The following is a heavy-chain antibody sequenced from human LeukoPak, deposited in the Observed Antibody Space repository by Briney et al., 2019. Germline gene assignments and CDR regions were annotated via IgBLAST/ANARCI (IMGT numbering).Heavy chain of an antibody. CDR3: AWFVVGETDWFDP. CDR2: ISTYNGNT. Sequence: GASVKVSCKTSGYTFSSYGITWVRQAPGQGLKWMGWISTYNGNTNYAQKLQGRLSMTTDTSTSTAYMELRSLRSDDTAVYYCAWFVVGETDWFDPWGQGTLVTVSS. CDR1: GYTFSSYG. V-gene: IGHV1-18*01. J-gene: IGHJ5*02. D-gene: IGHD1-26*01.